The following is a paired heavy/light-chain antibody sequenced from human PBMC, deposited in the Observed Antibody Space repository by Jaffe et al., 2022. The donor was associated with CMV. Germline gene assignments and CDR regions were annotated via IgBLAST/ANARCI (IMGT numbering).Heavy chain of an antibody. J-gene: IGHJ4*02. CDR2: ISSNGGST. V-gene: IGHV3-64D*06. Sequence: EVQLVESGGGLVQPGGSLRLSCSASGFTFSSYAMHWVRQAPGKGLEYVSAISSNGGSTYYADSVKGRFTISRDNSKNTLYLQMSSLRAEDTAVYYCVKGWVCSGGSCYPRYFDYWGQGTLVTVSS. CDR3: VKGWVCSGGSCYPRYFDY. D-gene: IGHD2-15*01. CDR1: GFTFSSYA.
Light chain of an antibody. J-gene: IGLJ3*02. CDR3: LLYYGGARWV. CDR1: TGAVTSGYY. V-gene: IGLV7-43*01. Sequence: QTVVTQEPSLTVSPGGTVTLTCASSTGAVTSGYYPNWFQQKPGQAPRALIYSTSNKHSWTPARFSGSLLGGKAALTLSGVQPEDEAEYYCLLYYGGARWVFGGGTKLTVL. CDR2: STS.